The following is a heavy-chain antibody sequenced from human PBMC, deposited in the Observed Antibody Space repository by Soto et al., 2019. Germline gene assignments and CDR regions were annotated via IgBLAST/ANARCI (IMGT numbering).Heavy chain of an antibody. CDR2: TYYRSKWYN. V-gene: IGHV6-1*01. Sequence: SQALSLTCAISWDSGSSNSAAWNWIRQSPSRGLEWLGRTYYRSKWYNDYAVSVKSRITINPDTSKNQFSLQLNSVTPEDTAVYYCARAPITGTIAFDPWGQGTLVTVSS. D-gene: IGHD1-7*01. J-gene: IGHJ5*02. CDR1: WDSGSSNSAA. CDR3: ARAPITGTIAFDP.